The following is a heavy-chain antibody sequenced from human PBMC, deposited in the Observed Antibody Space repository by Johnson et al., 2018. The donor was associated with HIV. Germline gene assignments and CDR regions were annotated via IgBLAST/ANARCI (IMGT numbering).Heavy chain of an antibody. V-gene: IGHV3-66*02. CDR1: GFTVSNNY. Sequence: VQLVESGGGLVQPGGSLRLSCAASGFTVSNNYMSWVRQAPGKGLEWVSVIYSGGSTYYADSVKGRFTISRDSSKNTLYLQMNSLRAEDTAVYYCAITSRTDAFDIWGQGTLVTVSS. D-gene: IGHD1-1*01. J-gene: IGHJ3*02. CDR3: AITSRTDAFDI. CDR2: IYSGGST.